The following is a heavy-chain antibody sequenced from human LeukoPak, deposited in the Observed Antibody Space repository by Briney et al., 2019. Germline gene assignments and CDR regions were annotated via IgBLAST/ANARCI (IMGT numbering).Heavy chain of an antibody. D-gene: IGHD6-19*01. Sequence: GGSLRLSCAASGFTFSSYEMNWVRQAPGKGLEWVSYISSSGSTIYYADSVKGRFTISRDNSKNTVYLQMNSLSVEDTAVYYCARGGVAVAGIWGEYFDFWGQGTLVTVSS. CDR3: ARGGVAVAGIWGEYFDF. CDR1: GFTFSSYE. V-gene: IGHV3-48*03. J-gene: IGHJ4*02. CDR2: ISSSGSTI.